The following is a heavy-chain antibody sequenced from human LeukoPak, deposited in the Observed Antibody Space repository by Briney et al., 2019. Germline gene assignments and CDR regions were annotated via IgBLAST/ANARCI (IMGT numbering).Heavy chain of an antibody. V-gene: IGHV3-23*01. Sequence: GGSLRLSCAAPGFTFSSYAMSWVRQAPGKGLEWVSAISGSGGSTSYADSVKGRFTISRDNSKNTLYLQMNSLRAEDTAVYYCAKDNLLTIAAAEYYFDYWGQGTLVTVSS. CDR3: AKDNLLTIAAAEYYFDY. CDR1: GFTFSSYA. J-gene: IGHJ4*02. D-gene: IGHD6-13*01. CDR2: ISGSGGST.